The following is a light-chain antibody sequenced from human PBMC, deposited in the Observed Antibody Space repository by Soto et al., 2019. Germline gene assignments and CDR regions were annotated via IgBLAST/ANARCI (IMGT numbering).Light chain of an antibody. CDR1: QSVRSS. Sequence: EIVMTQSPDTLSVPPGERATLFCRASQSVRSSSASYQQKPAQAPRHFIYDASNRATGIPARFSGSGSGTEFTLTISSLQSEDFAVYYCQQYNSWTETFGQGTQVDI. V-gene: IGKV3-15*01. CDR3: QQYNSWTET. J-gene: IGKJ1*01. CDR2: DAS.